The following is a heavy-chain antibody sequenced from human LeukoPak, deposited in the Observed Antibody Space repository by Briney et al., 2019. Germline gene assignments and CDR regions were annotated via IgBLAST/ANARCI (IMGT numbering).Heavy chain of an antibody. CDR1: GYTFTSYD. J-gene: IGHJ5*02. CDR3: ARDYGGSSGWFDP. CDR2: MSPNSDNT. V-gene: IGHV1-8*01. Sequence: ASVKVSCKASGYTFTSYDINWVRQATGQGLEWMGWMSPNSDNTGYAQKFQGRVTFTGDPSISTAYMELRSLTSEDTAVYYCARDYGGSSGWFDPWGQGTLVTVSS. D-gene: IGHD4-23*01.